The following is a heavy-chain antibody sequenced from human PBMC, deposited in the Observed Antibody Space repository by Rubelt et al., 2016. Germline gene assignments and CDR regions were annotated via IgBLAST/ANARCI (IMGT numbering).Heavy chain of an antibody. D-gene: IGHD5-12*01. J-gene: IGHJ4*02. CDR1: GYTFTSYG. V-gene: IGHV1-8*02. Sequence: QVQLVQSRAEVKKPGASVKVSCKASGYTFTSYGISWVRQAPGQGLEWMGWMNPNSGNTGYAQKFQGRVTMTRNTSISTAYMELSSLRSEDTAVYYGARGFHGYSGYDWEEDDYWGQGTLVTVSS. CDR2: MNPNSGNT. CDR3: ARGFHGYSGYDWEEDDY.